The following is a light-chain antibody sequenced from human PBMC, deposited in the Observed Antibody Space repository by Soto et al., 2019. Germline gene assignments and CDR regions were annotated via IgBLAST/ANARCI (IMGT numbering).Light chain of an antibody. V-gene: IGKV3-11*01. J-gene: IGKJ4*01. Sequence: EIVLTQSPATLSLSPGERATLSCRASQSVSIYLAWYQQKPGQAPRLLIYDASNRATGIPARFSGSGSGTDFTLTINSLEPEDFAFYYCQQRSNWPRTFGGGTKVEIK. CDR3: QQRSNWPRT. CDR2: DAS. CDR1: QSVSIY.